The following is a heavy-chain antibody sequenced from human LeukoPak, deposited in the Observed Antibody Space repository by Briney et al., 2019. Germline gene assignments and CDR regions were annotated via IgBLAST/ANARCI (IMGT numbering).Heavy chain of an antibody. CDR3: ARGTGTTLSIWFDP. D-gene: IGHD1-7*01. CDR2: IYSSGST. Sequence: SETLSLTCTVSGGSISSTNFYWGWIRQPPGKGLEWIGSIYSSGSTFYNPSLKSRITISVDTSKNQFSLKLSSVTAADTAVYYCARGTGTTLSIWFDPWGQGTLVTVSS. J-gene: IGHJ5*02. CDR1: GGSISSTNFY. V-gene: IGHV4-39*01.